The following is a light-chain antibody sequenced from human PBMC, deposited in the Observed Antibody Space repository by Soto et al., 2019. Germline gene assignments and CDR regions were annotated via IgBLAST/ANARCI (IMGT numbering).Light chain of an antibody. CDR1: QSVSSN. CDR3: QQYKNWPRT. V-gene: IGKV3-15*01. CDR2: GAS. J-gene: IGKJ1*01. Sequence: DILLTPSPNSLSVSPGARATLSCRASQSVSSNLAWYQQKPGQAPRLLIYGASTRATGISARFSGSGSGTEFTLTISSLQSEDFAIYYCQQYKNWPRTFGQGTKVDI.